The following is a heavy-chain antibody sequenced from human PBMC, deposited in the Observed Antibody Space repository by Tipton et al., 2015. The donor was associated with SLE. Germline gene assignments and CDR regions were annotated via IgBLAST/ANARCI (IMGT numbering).Heavy chain of an antibody. V-gene: IGHV4-34*01. D-gene: IGHD3-16*01. CDR2: IDHSGST. CDR1: GGSIDGYH. CDR3: ARGRPRATQAWGGYYYYMDV. Sequence: GLVKPSETLSLSCAVYGGSIDGYHWSWVRQPPGKGLEWIGEIDHSGSTTYNPSLKSRITISVDTSKNQFSLRLSSVTAADTAVYYCARGRPRATQAWGGYYYYMDVWGKGTTVTVSS. J-gene: IGHJ6*03.